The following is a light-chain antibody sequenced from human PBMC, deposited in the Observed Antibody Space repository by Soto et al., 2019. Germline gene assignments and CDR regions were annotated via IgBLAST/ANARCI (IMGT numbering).Light chain of an antibody. CDR1: QSVSSSF. CDR2: GAS. Sequence: EILMTQSPATLSVSPGERATLSCRASQSVSSSFLAWYQQKPGQAPRLLIYGASSRATGIPDRFSGSGSGTDFTLTISRLDPEDFAVYYCQQYASSPPTFGQGTKVDIK. J-gene: IGKJ1*01. CDR3: QQYASSPPT. V-gene: IGKV3-20*01.